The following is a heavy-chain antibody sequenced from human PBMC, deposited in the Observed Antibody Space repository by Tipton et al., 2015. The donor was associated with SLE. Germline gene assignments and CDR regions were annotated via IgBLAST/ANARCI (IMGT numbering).Heavy chain of an antibody. J-gene: IGHJ4*02. Sequence: SLRLSCAASGFTFNTYFMIWVRQAPGKALEWVSYISGGGGTIHYADSVKGRFTISRDNAKNSLYLQMISLRADDTAVYYCARDRYYGSGNFDHWGQGTLVTVSS. D-gene: IGHD3-10*01. V-gene: IGHV3-48*03. CDR2: ISGGGGTI. CDR1: GFTFNTYF. CDR3: ARDRYYGSGNFDH.